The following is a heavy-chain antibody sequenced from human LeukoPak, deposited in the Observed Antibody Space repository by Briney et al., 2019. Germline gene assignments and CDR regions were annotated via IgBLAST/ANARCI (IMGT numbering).Heavy chain of an antibody. J-gene: IGHJ4*02. V-gene: IGHV3-21*01. CDR2: ISGSGSYI. D-gene: IGHD2-2*02. CDR3: AREDASWYIDY. CDR1: GFTFTNYG. Sequence: PGGSLRLSCAASGFTFTNYGVNWVRQAQGKGLEWVSFISGSGSYIYYADSVKGRFTISRDNAKNSLYLQMNSLRAEDTAVYYCAREDASWYIDYWGQGTLVTVSS.